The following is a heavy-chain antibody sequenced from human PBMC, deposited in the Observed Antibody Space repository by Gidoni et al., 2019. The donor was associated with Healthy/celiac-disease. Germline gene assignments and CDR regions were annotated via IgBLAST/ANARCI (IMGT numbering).Heavy chain of an antibody. J-gene: IGHJ3*02. V-gene: IGHV4-31*03. Sequence: QVQLQESGPGLVKPSQTLSLTCTVSGGSISSGGYYWSWIRQHPGKGLEWIGYIYYSGSTYYNPSLKSRVTILVDTSKNQFSLKLSSVTAADTAVYYCAREVVPAADAFDIWGQGTMVTVSS. CDR3: AREVVPAADAFDI. D-gene: IGHD2-2*01. CDR1: GGSISSGGYY. CDR2: IYYSGST.